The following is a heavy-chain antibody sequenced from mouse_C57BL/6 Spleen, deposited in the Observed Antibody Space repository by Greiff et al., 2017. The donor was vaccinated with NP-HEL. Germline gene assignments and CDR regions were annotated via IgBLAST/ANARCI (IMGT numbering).Heavy chain of an antibody. CDR1: GFSLTSYG. J-gene: IGHJ3*01. CDR2: IWGDGST. D-gene: IGHD1-1*01. CDR3: AKGGGTTVVAPFAY. Sequence: QVQLQQSGPGLVAPSQSLSITCTVSGFSLTSYGVSWVRQPPGKGLEWLGVIWGDGSTNYHSALISRLSISKDNSKSQVFLKLNSLQTDDTATYYCAKGGGTTVVAPFAYWGQGTLVTVSA. V-gene: IGHV2-3*01.